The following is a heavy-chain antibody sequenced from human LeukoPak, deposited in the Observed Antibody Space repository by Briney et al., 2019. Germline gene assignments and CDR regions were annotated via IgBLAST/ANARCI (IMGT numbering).Heavy chain of an antibody. Sequence: SETLSLTCTVSTGSSSSYHWRWVRQPPGKGLEWIGYILTSGTTNFNPSLKSRLTISVETSKNQFTLKLSSVTAADTAVYYCGRLRGSGSYLYYFDYWGQGTLVTVSS. CDR2: ILTSGTT. D-gene: IGHD1-26*01. CDR3: GRLRGSGSYLYYFDY. V-gene: IGHV4-4*09. CDR1: TGSSSSYH. J-gene: IGHJ4*02.